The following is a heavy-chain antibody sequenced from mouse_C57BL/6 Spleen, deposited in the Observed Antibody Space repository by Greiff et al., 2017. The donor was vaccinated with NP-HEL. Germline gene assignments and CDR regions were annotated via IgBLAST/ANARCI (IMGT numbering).Heavy chain of an antibody. V-gene: IGHV1-69*01. CDR2: IDPSDSYT. Sequence: QVQLQQPGAELVMPGASVKLSCKASGYTFTSYWMHWVKQRPGQGLEWIGEIDPSDSYTNYNQKFKGKSTLTVDKSSSTAYMQLSSLTSEDSAVYYCARNYYGSSDYFDYWGQGTTLTVSS. CDR1: GYTFTSYW. D-gene: IGHD1-1*01. CDR3: ARNYYGSSDYFDY. J-gene: IGHJ2*01.